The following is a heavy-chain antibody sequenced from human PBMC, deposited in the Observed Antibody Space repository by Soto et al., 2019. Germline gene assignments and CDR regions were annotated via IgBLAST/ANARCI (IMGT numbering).Heavy chain of an antibody. Sequence: PXGTLSLTVTVSGDSMSNYYWTWIRQPPGKGLEWIGYIYYNGNTKYNPSLESRVTFSVDTSKNQFSLRLSSVIAADTAVYYCARVTSSTWYFDYWGPGTLVTVSS. V-gene: IGHV4-59*01. CDR3: ARVTSSTWYFDY. CDR2: IYYNGNT. CDR1: GDSMSNYY. D-gene: IGHD6-13*01. J-gene: IGHJ4*02.